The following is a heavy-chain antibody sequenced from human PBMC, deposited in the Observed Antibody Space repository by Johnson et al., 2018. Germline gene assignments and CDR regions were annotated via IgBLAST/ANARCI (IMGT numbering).Heavy chain of an antibody. Sequence: VQLVESGGGVVQPGRSLRLSCAASGFIFSTYGMHWVRQAPGKGLEWVAGIWYDGSQKYYADSVKGRFTISRDNSKTKLFLQMKSRRAEDTAGYYCAKVPCGTGGNYSSLDVGGQGTTVTVSS. CDR3: AKVPCGTGGNYSSLDV. J-gene: IGHJ6*02. V-gene: IGHV3-33*06. CDR1: GFIFSTYG. CDR2: IWYDGSQK. D-gene: IGHD3-16*01.